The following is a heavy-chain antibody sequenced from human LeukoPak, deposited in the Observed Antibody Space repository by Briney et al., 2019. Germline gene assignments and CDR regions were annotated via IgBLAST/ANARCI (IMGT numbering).Heavy chain of an antibody. D-gene: IGHD3-3*01. CDR1: GGSFSGYY. J-gene: IGHJ4*02. CDR3: ARVHDFWSGYHPFDY. Sequence: SETLSLTCAVYGGSFSGYYWSWIRQPPGKGLEWIGEINHSGSTNYNPSLKSRVTISVDTSKNQFSLKLSSVTAADTAVYYCARVHDFWSGYHPFDYWGQGTLVTVSS. CDR2: INHSGST. V-gene: IGHV4-34*01.